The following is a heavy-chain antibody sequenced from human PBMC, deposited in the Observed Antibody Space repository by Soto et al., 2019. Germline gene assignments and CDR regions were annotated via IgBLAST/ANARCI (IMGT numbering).Heavy chain of an antibody. D-gene: IGHD3-3*02. CDR1: GDSISSNTW. Sequence: QVQLQESGPGLVKPSETLSLTCAVSGDSISSNTWWSWVRQSPGKGLGWIGEIYHSGKTNYKASLKSRVTISIDKSKNQLSLNLTSVTAADTAVYYCASRPAYISGKDYWGQGTLVTVSS. J-gene: IGHJ4*02. CDR2: IYHSGKT. CDR3: ASRPAYISGKDY. V-gene: IGHV4-4*02.